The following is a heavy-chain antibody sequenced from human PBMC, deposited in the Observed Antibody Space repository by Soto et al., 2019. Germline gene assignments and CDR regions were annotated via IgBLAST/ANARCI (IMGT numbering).Heavy chain of an antibody. CDR2: INHLGSI. CDR3: ARGGISHWAYFYYMDV. J-gene: IGHJ6*03. D-gene: IGHD2-21*01. V-gene: IGHV4-34*01. Sequence: QVQLQQWGAGLLKPSETLSLTCVVSGGSLSDYFWSWIRQPPGMALEWIGEINHLGSINYNPSLKSPVTMSVDTSKNQFSLTLNSVTAADTATYYCARGGISHWAYFYYMDVWDRGTTVTVSS. CDR1: GGSLSDYF.